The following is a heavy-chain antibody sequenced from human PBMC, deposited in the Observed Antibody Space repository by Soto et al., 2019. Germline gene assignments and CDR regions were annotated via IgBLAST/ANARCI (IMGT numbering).Heavy chain of an antibody. CDR1: GFTFSSYG. CDR2: ISYDGSNK. Sequence: QVQLVESGGGVVQPGRSLRLSCAASGFTFSSYGMHWVRQAPGKGLEWVAVISYDGSNKYYADSVKGRFTISRDNSKNTLYLQMNSLRAEDTAVYYCAKEFSSGSYYGDAFDIWGQGTMVTVSS. V-gene: IGHV3-30*18. CDR3: AKEFSSGSYYGDAFDI. J-gene: IGHJ3*02. D-gene: IGHD1-26*01.